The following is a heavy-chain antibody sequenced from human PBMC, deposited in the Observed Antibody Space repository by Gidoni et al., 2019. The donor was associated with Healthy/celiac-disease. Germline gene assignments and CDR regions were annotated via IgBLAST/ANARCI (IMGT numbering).Heavy chain of an antibody. CDR1: GFTFSDYY. CDR3: AREGVVVAATLDY. V-gene: IGHV3-11*06. Sequence: QVQLVESGGGLVKPGGSLRLSCAASGFTFSDYYMSWIRQAPGKGLEWVSYISSSSSYTNYADSVKGRFTISRDNAKNSLYLQMNSLRAEDTAVYYCAREGVVVAATLDYWGQGTLVTVSS. D-gene: IGHD2-15*01. J-gene: IGHJ4*02. CDR2: ISSSSSYT.